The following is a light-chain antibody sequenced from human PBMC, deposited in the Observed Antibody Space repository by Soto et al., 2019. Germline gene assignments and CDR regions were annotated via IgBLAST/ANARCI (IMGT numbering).Light chain of an antibody. Sequence: EIVMTQSPATLSVSPGERATLSCRASQSVITYLAWYQQKPGQAPRLLIYGASTWATGIPARFSGSGSGTEFALTISSLQSEDFAVYYCQQYNNWPRTFGQGTKVDIK. J-gene: IGKJ1*01. CDR2: GAS. CDR1: QSVITY. V-gene: IGKV3-15*01. CDR3: QQYNNWPRT.